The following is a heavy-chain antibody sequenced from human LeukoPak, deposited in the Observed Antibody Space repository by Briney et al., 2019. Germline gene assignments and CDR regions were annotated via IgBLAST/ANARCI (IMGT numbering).Heavy chain of an antibody. V-gene: IGHV3-23*01. CDR1: GFSFGSYA. D-gene: IGHD6-13*01. Sequence: GGSLRLSCAASGFSFGSYALSWVRQAPGKGLEWVSVISGSGDNTHYTDPVKGRFTISRDNSKNTLYLQMNSLRAEDTAVYYCAKDVYSIAAADDYWGQGTLVTVSS. CDR2: ISGSGDNT. CDR3: AKDVYSIAAADDY. J-gene: IGHJ4*02.